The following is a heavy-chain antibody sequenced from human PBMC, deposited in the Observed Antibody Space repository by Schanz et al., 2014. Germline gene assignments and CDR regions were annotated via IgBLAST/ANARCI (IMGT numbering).Heavy chain of an antibody. D-gene: IGHD7-27*01. J-gene: IGHJ3*02. CDR3: ARENLNWEAFDI. Sequence: VKLVESGGGMVQPGGSLRLSCAASGFTFSSYWMHWVRQAPGKGLEWISSMYINSGSTQYADSVKGRFIISRDSSKNTLFLQMNSLRGEDTAVYYCARENLNWEAFDIWGQGTVVTVSS. V-gene: IGHV3-66*01. CDR2: MYINSGST. CDR1: GFTFSSYW.